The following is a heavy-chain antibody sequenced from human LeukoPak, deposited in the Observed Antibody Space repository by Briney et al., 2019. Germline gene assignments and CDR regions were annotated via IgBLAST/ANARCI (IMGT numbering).Heavy chain of an antibody. Sequence: PSQTLSLTCTVSGGSISSGDYYWSWIRQPPGKGLEWIGYIYYSGSTYYNPSLKSRVTISVDTSKNQFSLKLSSVTAADTAVYYCARVPYYYDSSGYNIDDAFDIWGQGTMVTVSS. V-gene: IGHV4-30-4*01. D-gene: IGHD3-22*01. CDR1: GGSISSGDYY. J-gene: IGHJ3*02. CDR2: IYYSGST. CDR3: ARVPYYYDSSGYNIDDAFDI.